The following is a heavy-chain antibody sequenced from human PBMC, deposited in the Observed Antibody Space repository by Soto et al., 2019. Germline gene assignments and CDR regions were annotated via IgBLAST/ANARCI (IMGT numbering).Heavy chain of an antibody. D-gene: IGHD1-26*01. J-gene: IGHJ6*02. CDR3: ASLGVGDWANYYYYHGMDV. CDR1: GFTFSVYA. CDR2: VTANGGST. Sequence: LRLSCAATGFTFSVYAMTWVRQAPGKGLEWVSAVTANGGSTYSADSVKGRFTISRDNSKNTLFLQMNSLRAEDTAVYYCASLGVGDWANYYYYHGMDVWGQGTTVTVSS. V-gene: IGHV3-23*01.